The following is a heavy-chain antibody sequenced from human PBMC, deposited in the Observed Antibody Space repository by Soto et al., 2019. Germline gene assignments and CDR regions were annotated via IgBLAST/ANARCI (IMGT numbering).Heavy chain of an antibody. D-gene: IGHD3-10*01. CDR1: GVSISSTSFY. CDR2: IYFSGST. V-gene: IGHV4-39*01. CDR3: ARLAIRYYFDY. J-gene: IGHJ4*02. Sequence: SETLSLTCTVSGVSISSTSFYWGWIRQPPGKGLEWIGSIYFSGSTYYNPSLKSRVTISGDTSKNQFSLKLSSATAADTAVYYCARLAIRYYFDYWGQGTLVTVSS.